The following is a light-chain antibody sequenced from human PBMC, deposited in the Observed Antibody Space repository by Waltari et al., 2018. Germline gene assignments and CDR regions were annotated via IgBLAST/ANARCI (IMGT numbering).Light chain of an antibody. V-gene: IGLV2-18*02. CDR1: SSDVGSYNP. CDR2: DVS. Sequence: QSALTQPPSVSGSPGQSVTISCTGTSSDVGSYNPVPWYQQPPGTAPKLMIYDVSNRPSGVPDRFSGSKSGNTASLTISGLQAEDEADYYCSSYTSSSTVMFGGGTKLTVL. CDR3: SSYTSSSTVM. J-gene: IGLJ3*02.